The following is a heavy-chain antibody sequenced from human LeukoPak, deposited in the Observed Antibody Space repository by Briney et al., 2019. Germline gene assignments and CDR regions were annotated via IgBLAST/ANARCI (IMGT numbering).Heavy chain of an antibody. CDR2: IYYSGST. D-gene: IGHD3-22*01. J-gene: IGHJ4*02. CDR3: ARHGYYYDSRVLPPGFDY. V-gene: IGHV4-59*08. Sequence: SETLSLTCTVSGGSISSYYWSWIRQSPGKGLEWIGYIYYSGSTNYNPSLKSRVTISVDTSKNQFSLKLSSVTAADTAVYYCARHGYYYDSRVLPPGFDYWGQGTLVTVSS. CDR1: GGSISSYY.